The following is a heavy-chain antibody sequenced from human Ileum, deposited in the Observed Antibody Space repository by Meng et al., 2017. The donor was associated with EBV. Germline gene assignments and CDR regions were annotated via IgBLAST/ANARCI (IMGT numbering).Heavy chain of an antibody. Sequence: LLQESGQGLGKPSEPRSLTCTVSGDSVTSHSWSWIRQPPGKGLEWIGYIYNGETTDYNPSLENRVTISIDTSMNQLSLRLTSVTAADTAVYFCVSGGFTTIDYWGQGTLVTVAS. CDR2: IYNGETT. CDR3: VSGGFTTIDY. D-gene: IGHD1-1*01. CDR1: GDSVTSHS. J-gene: IGHJ4*02. V-gene: IGHV4-59*02.